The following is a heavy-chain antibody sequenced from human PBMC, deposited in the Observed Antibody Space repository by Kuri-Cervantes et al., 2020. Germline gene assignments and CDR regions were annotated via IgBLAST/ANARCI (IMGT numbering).Heavy chain of an antibody. CDR1: GFTFSSYA. D-gene: IGHD3-16*01. CDR3: ARGNVKAPADGMDV. CDR2: ITYDGSNK. J-gene: IGHJ6*02. V-gene: IGHV3-30-3*01. Sequence: LSLTCASSGFTFSSYALHWVRQAPGKGMEWGAVITYDGSNKYYADSVKGRFTISRDNSKNTMYLQMNSLRDEDTAVYYCARGNVKAPADGMDVWGQGTTVTVSS.